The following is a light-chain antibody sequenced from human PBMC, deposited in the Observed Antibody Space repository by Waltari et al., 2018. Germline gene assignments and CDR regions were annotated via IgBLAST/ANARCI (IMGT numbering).Light chain of an antibody. CDR3: QTGGHGTWV. CDR2: VNSDGSH. Sequence: QLVLTQSPSASASLGASVKLTCTLSSGHSSNVIPWHQQQAETGPRYLMKVNSDGSHSKGDKIPDRFSGSSSGAERYLTISNLQSEDEADYYCQTGGHGTWVFGGGTKLTVL. J-gene: IGLJ3*02. V-gene: IGLV4-69*01. CDR1: SGHSSNV.